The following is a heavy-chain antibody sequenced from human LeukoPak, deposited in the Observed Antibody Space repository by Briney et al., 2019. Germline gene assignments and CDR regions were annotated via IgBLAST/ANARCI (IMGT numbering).Heavy chain of an antibody. D-gene: IGHD3-10*01. CDR1: GGTFSSYA. CDR3: ARDYYGSGSQYYYYGMDV. V-gene: IGHV1-69*13. J-gene: IGHJ6*02. CDR2: IIPIFGTA. Sequence: WASVKVSCKASGGTFSSYAISWVRQAPGQGLEWMGGIIPIFGTANYAQKFQGRVTITADESTSTAYMELSSLRSEDTAVYYCARDYYGSGSQYYYYGMDVWGQGTTVTVSS.